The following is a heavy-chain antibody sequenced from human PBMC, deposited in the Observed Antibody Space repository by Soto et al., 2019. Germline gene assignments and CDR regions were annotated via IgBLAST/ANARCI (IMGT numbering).Heavy chain of an antibody. CDR3: ARARVAVAGTDLWYFDL. V-gene: IGHV3-21*01. D-gene: IGHD6-19*01. Sequence: EVQLVESGGGLVKPGGSLRLSCAASGFTFSSYSMNWVRQAPGKGLEWVSSISSSSSYIYYADSVKGRFTISRDNAKNSLYLQMNSLRAEDTAVHYCARARVAVAGTDLWYFDLWGRRTLVTVSS. J-gene: IGHJ2*01. CDR2: ISSSSSYI. CDR1: GFTFSSYS.